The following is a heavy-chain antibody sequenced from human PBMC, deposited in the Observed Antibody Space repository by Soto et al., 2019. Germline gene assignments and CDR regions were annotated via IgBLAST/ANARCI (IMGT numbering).Heavy chain of an antibody. CDR2: INHSGST. V-gene: IGHV4-34*01. J-gene: IGHJ4*02. CDR1: GGSFSGYY. CDR3: ARGGGYYDSSGYYYDY. Sequence: SLTCAVYGGSFSGYYWSCIRQPPGKGLEWIGEINHSGSTNYNPSLKSRVTISVDTSKNQFSLKLSSVTAADTAVYYCARGGGYYDSSGYYYDYWGQGTLVTVSS. D-gene: IGHD3-22*01.